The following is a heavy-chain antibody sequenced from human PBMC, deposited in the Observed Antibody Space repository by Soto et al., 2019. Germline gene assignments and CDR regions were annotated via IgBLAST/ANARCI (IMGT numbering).Heavy chain of an antibody. CDR1: GYSFTSYD. D-gene: IGHD2-15*01. Sequence: QVQVVQSGAEVKKPGASVKVSCKASGYSFTSYDVNWVRQATGQGREWMGWMNPNSGNTVYAQKFQGRVTMTRDTSISTAYMELTGLTSEDTAVYYCARYPFTSYCSDGRCSYDALDVWGQGTMVTVSS. V-gene: IGHV1-8*01. CDR2: MNPNSGNT. CDR3: ARYPFTSYCSDGRCSYDALDV. J-gene: IGHJ3*01.